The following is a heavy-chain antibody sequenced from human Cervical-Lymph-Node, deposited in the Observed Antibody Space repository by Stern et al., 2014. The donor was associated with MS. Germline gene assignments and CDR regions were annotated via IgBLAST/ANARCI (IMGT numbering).Heavy chain of an antibody. CDR2: IYPGHSDT. Sequence: EVQLVESGAEVKKHGESLKISCKGSGYSFTSYWIGWVRQMPGEGLEWMGIIYPGHSDTRYSPSFQGQVTISADKSISTAYLQWSSLKASDTAMYYCARHCAKREQCAFDYWGQGTLVTVSS. J-gene: IGHJ4*02. D-gene: IGHD6-19*01. V-gene: IGHV5-51*01. CDR1: GYSFTSYW. CDR3: ARHCAKREQCAFDY.